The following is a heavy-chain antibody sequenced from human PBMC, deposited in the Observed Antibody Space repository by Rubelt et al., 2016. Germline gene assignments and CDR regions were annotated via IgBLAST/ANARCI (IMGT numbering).Heavy chain of an antibody. CDR3: AKDRSSSSILYGMDV. CDR2: TSSTGGST. V-gene: IGHV3-23*01. J-gene: IGHJ6*02. Sequence: TSYAMSWVRQAPGKGLEWVSGTSSTGGSTSYADSVKGRFTISRDNSKNTLYLQMNSLRAEDTAVYFCAKDRSSSSILYGMDVWGQGTTVTVSS. CDR1: TSYA. D-gene: IGHD2-2*01.